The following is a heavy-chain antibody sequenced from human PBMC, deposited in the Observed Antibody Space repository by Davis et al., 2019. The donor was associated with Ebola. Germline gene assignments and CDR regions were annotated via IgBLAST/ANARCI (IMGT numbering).Heavy chain of an antibody. CDR2: IYHSGST. Sequence: PSETLSLTCAVSGGSISSSNWWSWVRQPPGKGLEWIGEIYHSGSTNYNPSLKSRVTISVDKSKNQFSLKLSSVTAADTAVYYCARVNIVLEYGMDVWGQGTTVTVSS. CDR1: GGSISSSNW. V-gene: IGHV4-4*02. D-gene: IGHD2-8*02. J-gene: IGHJ6*02. CDR3: ARVNIVLEYGMDV.